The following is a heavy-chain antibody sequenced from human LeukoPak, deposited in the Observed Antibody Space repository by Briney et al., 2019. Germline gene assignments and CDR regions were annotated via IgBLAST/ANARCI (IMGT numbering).Heavy chain of an antibody. CDR2: ISAYNGNT. CDR3: ARVEPGMGY. D-gene: IGHD6-13*01. CDR1: GYTFTSYD. J-gene: IGHJ4*02. V-gene: IGHV1-18*01. Sequence: ASVKVSCKASGYTFTSYDISWVRQAPGQGLEWMGWISAYNGNTNYAHKLQDRVTMTTDTSTNTAYMDPRSLISDDTAVYYCARVEPGMGYWGQGTLVTVSS.